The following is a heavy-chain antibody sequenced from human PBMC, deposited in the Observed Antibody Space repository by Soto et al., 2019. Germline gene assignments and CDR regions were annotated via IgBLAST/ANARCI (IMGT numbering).Heavy chain of an antibody. Sequence: GGSLRLSCVASGFTFSSYAMSWVRQAPGKGLEWVSAISGSGGSTYYADSVKGRFTISRDNSKNTLYLQMNSLRAEDTAVYYCAKDSSSYHYYYYGMDVWGYVPTVTVSS. CDR2: ISGSGGST. J-gene: IGHJ6*04. D-gene: IGHD6-6*01. CDR1: GFTFSSYA. V-gene: IGHV3-23*01. CDR3: AKDSSSYHYYYYGMDV.